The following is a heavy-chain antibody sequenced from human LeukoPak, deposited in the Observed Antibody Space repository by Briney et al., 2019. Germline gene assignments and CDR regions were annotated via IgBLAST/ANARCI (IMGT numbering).Heavy chain of an antibody. V-gene: IGHV4-59*08. CDR1: GGSISSYY. Sequence: SETLSLTCTVSGGSISSYYWSWIRQPPGKGLEWIGYIYYSGSTNYNPSLKSRVTISVDTSKNQFSLKLSSVTAADTAVYYCARGRRGGVVIKTRNWFDPRGQGTLVTVSS. CDR2: IYYSGST. J-gene: IGHJ5*02. D-gene: IGHD3-3*01. CDR3: ARGRRGGVVIKTRNWFDP.